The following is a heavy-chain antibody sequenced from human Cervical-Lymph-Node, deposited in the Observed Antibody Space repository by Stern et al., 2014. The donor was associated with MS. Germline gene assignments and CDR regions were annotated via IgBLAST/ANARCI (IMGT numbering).Heavy chain of an antibody. J-gene: IGHJ4*02. D-gene: IGHD2-15*01. V-gene: IGHV2-5*02. CDR1: GFSLTTAGVG. CDR2: IYWDDDK. Sequence: VTLKESGPTLVKPTQTLTLTCTLSGFSLTTAGVGVGWIRQPPGKALQWLALIYWDDDKLYSPSLKNRLTITKDTSKNQVVLTMTNVDPVDTATYYCAHSRVKYCRGGTCYSSLFDYWGQGTLLTVS. CDR3: AHSRVKYCRGGTCYSSLFDY.